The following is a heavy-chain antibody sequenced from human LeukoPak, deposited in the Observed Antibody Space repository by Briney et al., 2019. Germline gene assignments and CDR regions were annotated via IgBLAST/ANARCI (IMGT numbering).Heavy chain of an antibody. CDR2: ICAYNGNT. V-gene: IGHV1-18*01. Sequence: ASVKVSCKASGYTFTSYGISWVRQAPGQGLEWMGWICAYNGNTNYAQKLQGRVTMTTDTSTSTAYMELRSLRSDDTAVYYCARDGVVVVAAEMGFDPWGQGTLVTVSS. CDR3: ARDGVVVVAAEMGFDP. D-gene: IGHD2-15*01. J-gene: IGHJ5*02. CDR1: GYTFTSYG.